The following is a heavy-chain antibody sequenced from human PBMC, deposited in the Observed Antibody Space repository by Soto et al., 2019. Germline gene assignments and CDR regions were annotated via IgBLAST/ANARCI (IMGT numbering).Heavy chain of an antibody. D-gene: IGHD6-19*01. CDR3: AREDQAVAGNNWFDP. V-gene: IGHV3-30-3*01. CDR1: GLTFSSSA. J-gene: IGHJ5*02. CDR2: ISYDGSNK. Sequence: GGSLRLSCAASGLTFSSSAMHWVRQAPGKGLEWVAVISYDGSNKYYADSVKGRFTISRDNSKNTLYLQMNSLRAEDTAVYYCAREDQAVAGNNWFDPWGQGTLVTVSS.